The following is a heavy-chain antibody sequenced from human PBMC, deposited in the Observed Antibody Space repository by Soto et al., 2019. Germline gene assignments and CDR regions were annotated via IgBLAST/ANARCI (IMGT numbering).Heavy chain of an antibody. CDR1: GGSISSGDYY. D-gene: IGHD3-3*01. Sequence: QVQLQESGPGLVKPSQTLSLTCTVSGGSISSGDYYWSWIRQPPGKGLEWIGYIYYSGSTYYNPSLKSRVTISVDTSKNQFSLKLSSVTAADTAVSYCARSLGKWRSMEGFYFDYWGQGTLVTVSS. CDR3: ARSLGKWRSMEGFYFDY. J-gene: IGHJ4*02. CDR2: IYYSGST. V-gene: IGHV4-30-4*01.